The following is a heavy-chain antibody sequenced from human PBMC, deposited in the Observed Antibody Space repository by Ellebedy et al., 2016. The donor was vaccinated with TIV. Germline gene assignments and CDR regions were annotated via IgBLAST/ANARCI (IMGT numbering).Heavy chain of an antibody. CDR3: ARDSGDYGPDY. J-gene: IGHJ4*02. Sequence: ASVKVSCKTSGFTFSSHYIHWVRQAPGQGLEWVGQINPSGDVTKSAQRFHGRVTITRDPSTSTVYMELSSLRSEDTAVYPCARDSGDYGPDYWGQGTLVTVSA. V-gene: IGHV1-46*01. CDR2: INPSGDVT. D-gene: IGHD4-17*01. CDR1: GFTFSSHY.